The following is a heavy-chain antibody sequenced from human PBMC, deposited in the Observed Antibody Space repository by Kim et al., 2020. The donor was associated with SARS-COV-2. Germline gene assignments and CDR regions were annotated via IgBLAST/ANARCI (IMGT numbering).Heavy chain of an antibody. CDR1: GFTFSSYA. Sequence: GGSLRLSCAASGFTFSSYAMSWVRQAPGKGLEWVSGISGSGDSTYYADSVKGRFTVSRDNSKNTLYLQMNSLRAEDTAVYYCAKSGPGIIGIHLGYDWGQGTLVTVSS. CDR2: ISGSGDST. V-gene: IGHV3-23*01. J-gene: IGHJ4*02. D-gene: IGHD1-20*01. CDR3: AKSGPGIIGIHLGYD.